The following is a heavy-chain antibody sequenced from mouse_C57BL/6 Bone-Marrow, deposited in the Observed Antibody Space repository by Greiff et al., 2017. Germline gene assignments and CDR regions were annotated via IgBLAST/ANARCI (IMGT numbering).Heavy chain of an antibody. V-gene: IGHV1-55*01. J-gene: IGHJ4*01. CDR1: GYTFTSYW. CDR3: ASEGIYYDYNAMDY. CDR2: IYPGSGST. Sequence: QVQLQQPGAELVKPGASVKMSCKASGYTFTSYWITWVKQRPGQGLEWIGDIYPGSGSTNYNEQFKSQATLTVDTSSSTAYMQLSSLTSEDSAVYYCASEGIYYDYNAMDYWGQGTSVTVSS. D-gene: IGHD2-1*01.